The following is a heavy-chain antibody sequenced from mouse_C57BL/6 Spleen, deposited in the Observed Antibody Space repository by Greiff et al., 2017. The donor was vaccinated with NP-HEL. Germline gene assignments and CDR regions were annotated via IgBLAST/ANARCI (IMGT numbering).Heavy chain of an antibody. Sequence: EVMLVESGGGLVKPGGSLKLSCAASGFTFSDYGMHWVRQAPEKGLEWVAYISSGSSTIYYADTVKGRFPISRDNAKNTLFLQMTSLRSEDTAMYYCARRVYYYGSSYWYFDVWGTGTTVTVSS. CDR3: ARRVYYYGSSYWYFDV. D-gene: IGHD1-1*01. CDR2: ISSGSSTI. CDR1: GFTFSDYG. J-gene: IGHJ1*03. V-gene: IGHV5-17*01.